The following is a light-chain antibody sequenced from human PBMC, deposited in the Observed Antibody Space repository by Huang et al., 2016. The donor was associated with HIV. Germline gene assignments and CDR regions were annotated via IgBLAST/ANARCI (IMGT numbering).Light chain of an antibody. Sequence: DIQMTQSPSSLSASVGDRVTITCRASQIISNSLAWYQQKSGKAPKLLIYVSSRLESGVPSRFSGSGSGTDYTLNISSLQPDDFGTYYCQQYYNTPYTFGQGTKLEIK. CDR2: VSS. V-gene: IGKV1-NL1*01. J-gene: IGKJ2*01. CDR1: QIISNS. CDR3: QQYYNTPYT.